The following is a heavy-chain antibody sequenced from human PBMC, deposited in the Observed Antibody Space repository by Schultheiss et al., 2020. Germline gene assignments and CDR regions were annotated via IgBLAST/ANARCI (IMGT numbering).Heavy chain of an antibody. CDR3: ARSPWDLNYGLDV. D-gene: IGHD1-26*01. V-gene: IGHV1-2*04. Sequence: ASVKVSCKASGYTFTSYYMHWVRQAPGQGLEWMGWINPNSGGTNYAQKFQGWVTMTRDTSISTAYMELRSLRSDDTAVYYCARSPWDLNYGLDVWGQGTTVTVS. J-gene: IGHJ6*02. CDR2: INPNSGGT. CDR1: GYTFTSYY.